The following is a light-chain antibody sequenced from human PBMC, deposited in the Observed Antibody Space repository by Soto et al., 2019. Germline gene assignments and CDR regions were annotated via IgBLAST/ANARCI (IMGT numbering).Light chain of an antibody. V-gene: IGKV1-39*01. CDR3: QQSYSTPLT. CDR2: AAS. CDR1: QSISSW. Sequence: DIQMSQSPSTLXASXGDRXTXXXXAXQSISSWLAWYQQKPGKAPKLLIYAASSLQSGVPSRFSGSGSGTDFTLTISSLQPEDFATYYCQQSYSTPLTFGGGTKVDI. J-gene: IGKJ4*01.